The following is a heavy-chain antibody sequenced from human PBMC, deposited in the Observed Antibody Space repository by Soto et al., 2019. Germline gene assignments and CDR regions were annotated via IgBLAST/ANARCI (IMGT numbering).Heavy chain of an antibody. CDR1: GFSLSTSGVG. CDR2: IYWDDDK. V-gene: IGHV2-5*02. CDR3: AHRQRTVYFDY. Sequence: QITLKESGPTLVKPTQTLTLTCTFSGFSLSTSGVGVGWIRQPPGKALEWLALIYWDDDKRYSPSLKGRLTITEDTSKNQVVLTITNMDPVDTATYYCAHRQRTVYFDYWGQGTLVTVSS. D-gene: IGHD4-17*01. J-gene: IGHJ4*02.